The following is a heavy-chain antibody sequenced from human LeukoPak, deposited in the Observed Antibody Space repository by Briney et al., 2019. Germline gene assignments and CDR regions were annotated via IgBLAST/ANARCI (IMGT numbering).Heavy chain of an antibody. CDR3: ARKGAGLDAFDL. CDR2: ISRSGGST. CDR1: GLTFSNYG. J-gene: IGHJ3*01. Sequence: GGSLRLSCAASGLTFSNYGMSWVRQAPGKGLEWVSSISRSGGSTHYADSVKGRFVISRDTSKNTLHLQMNSLTAGDTAVYYCARKGAGLDAFDLWGQGTVVTVSS. V-gene: IGHV3-23*01. D-gene: IGHD3/OR15-3a*01.